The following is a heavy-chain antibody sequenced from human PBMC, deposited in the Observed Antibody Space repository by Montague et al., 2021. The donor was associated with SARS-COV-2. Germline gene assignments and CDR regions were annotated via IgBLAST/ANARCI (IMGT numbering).Heavy chain of an antibody. CDR2: ISWNSGSI. CDR1: GFTFDDYA. D-gene: IGHD2/OR15-2a*01. CDR3: AKDIGQWYSRGAFDI. V-gene: IGHV3-9*01. Sequence: SLRLSCAASGFTFDDYAMHWVRQAPGKGLEWVSSISWNSGSIGYADSVKGRFTISRGNAKNSLYLQMNSLRAEDTALYYCAKDIGQWYSRGAFDIWGQGTMVTVSS. J-gene: IGHJ3*02.